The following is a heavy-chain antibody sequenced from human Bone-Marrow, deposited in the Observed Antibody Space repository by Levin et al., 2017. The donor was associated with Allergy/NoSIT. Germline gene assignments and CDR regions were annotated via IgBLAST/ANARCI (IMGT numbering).Heavy chain of an antibody. D-gene: IGHD4-23*01. V-gene: IGHV4-59*01. CDR1: GGSISSYY. Sequence: SETLSLTCTVSGGSISSYYWAWIRQSPGKRLEWIGYIYYSGSTNYNPSLKTRVTISVDTSKNLFSLNLSSVTAADSAVYYCARALPSGGNSYYYYYMDVWGKGTTVTVSS. J-gene: IGHJ6*03. CDR2: IYYSGST. CDR3: ARALPSGGNSYYYYYMDV.